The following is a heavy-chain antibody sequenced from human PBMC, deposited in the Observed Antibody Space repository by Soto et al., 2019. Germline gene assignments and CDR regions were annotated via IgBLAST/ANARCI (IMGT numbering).Heavy chain of an antibody. CDR1: GFTFSSYG. J-gene: IGHJ6*02. CDR3: AKADTLTYYYYGMDV. V-gene: IGHV3-23*01. Sequence: GGSLRLSCAASGFTFSSYGMHWVRQAPGKGLEWVSGISGSGGSTYYADSVKGRFTISRDNSKNTLYVQMNSLRVDDTAVYYCAKADTLTYYYYGMDVWGQGTTVTVSS. D-gene: IGHD2-8*01. CDR2: ISGSGGST.